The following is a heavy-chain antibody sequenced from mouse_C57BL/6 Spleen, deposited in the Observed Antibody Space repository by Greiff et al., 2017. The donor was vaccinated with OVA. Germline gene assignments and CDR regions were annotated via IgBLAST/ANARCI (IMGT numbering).Heavy chain of an antibody. CDR3: ARGGLLRVFDY. CDR2: IYPGRGST. D-gene: IGHD2-3*01. V-gene: IGHV1-55*01. Sequence: QVQLKQSGAELVKPGASVKMSCKASGYTFTSYWITWVKQRPGQGLEWIGDIYPGRGSTNYNEKFKSKATLTVDTSSSTAYMQLSSLTFEDSAVYYGARGGLLRVFDYWGQGTTLTVSS. CDR1: GYTFTSYW. J-gene: IGHJ2*01.